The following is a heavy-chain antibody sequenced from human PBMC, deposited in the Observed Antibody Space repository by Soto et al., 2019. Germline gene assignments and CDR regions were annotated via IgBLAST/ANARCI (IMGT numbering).Heavy chain of an antibody. V-gene: IGHV3-33*01. CDR2: VLYDGSNK. D-gene: IGHD3-16*02. J-gene: IGHJ6*02. Sequence: QVQLVESGGGVVQPGRSLRLSCAASGFTFSTYGMHWVRQAPGKGLEWVAVVLYDGSNKYYADSVKGRFTISRDNSKNTLYLQMNSLRAEDTAVYYCARDLIGTVYGMDVWGQGTTVTVS. CDR3: ARDLIGTVYGMDV. CDR1: GFTFSTYG.